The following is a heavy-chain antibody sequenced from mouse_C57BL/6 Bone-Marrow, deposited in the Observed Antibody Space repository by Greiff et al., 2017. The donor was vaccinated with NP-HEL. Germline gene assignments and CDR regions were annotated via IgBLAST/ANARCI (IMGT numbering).Heavy chain of an antibody. CDR2: INPNNGGT. J-gene: IGHJ1*03. V-gene: IGHV1-26*01. CDR3: ASKRGYWYFDV. CDR1: GYTFTDYY. Sequence: VQLQQSGPELVKPGASVKISCKASGYTFTDYYMNWVKQSHGKSLEWIGDINPNNGGTSYNQKFKGKATLTVDKSSSTAYMELRSLTSEDSAVYYCASKRGYWYFDVWGTGTTVTVSS.